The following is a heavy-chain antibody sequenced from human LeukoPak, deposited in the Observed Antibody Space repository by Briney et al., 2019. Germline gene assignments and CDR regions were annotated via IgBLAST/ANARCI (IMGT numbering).Heavy chain of an antibody. Sequence: GRSLRLSCAASGFTFSSYWMSWVRQAPGKGLEWVANIKQDGSEKYYVDSVKGRFTISRDNAKNSLYLQMNSLRAEDTAVYYCARGTGYCSGGSCYEHWGQGTLVTVSS. CDR2: IKQDGSEK. J-gene: IGHJ1*01. CDR3: ARGTGYCSGGSCYEH. CDR1: GFTFSSYW. V-gene: IGHV3-7*01. D-gene: IGHD2-15*01.